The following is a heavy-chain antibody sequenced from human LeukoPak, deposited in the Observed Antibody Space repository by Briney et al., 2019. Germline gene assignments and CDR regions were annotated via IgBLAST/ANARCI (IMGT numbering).Heavy chain of an antibody. Sequence: GGSLRLSCAASGFTFSSYAMSWVRQAPGKGLEWVSAISGSGGSTYYADSVKGRFTISRDNSKNTLYLQMNSLRAEDTAVYYCAKESLYDYVWGSYGYYFDYWGQGTLVTVSS. D-gene: IGHD3-16*01. V-gene: IGHV3-23*01. J-gene: IGHJ4*02. CDR2: ISGSGGST. CDR3: AKESLYDYVWGSYGYYFDY. CDR1: GFTFSSYA.